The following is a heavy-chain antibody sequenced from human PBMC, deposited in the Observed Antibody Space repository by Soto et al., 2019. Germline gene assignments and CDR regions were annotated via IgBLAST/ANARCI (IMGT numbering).Heavy chain of an antibody. D-gene: IGHD5-18*01. CDR3: ARDIRGYSRAFDF. V-gene: IGHV4-61*01. CDR1: GAYITSTTYF. CDR2: IYSSGIT. J-gene: IGHJ4*02. Sequence: PSDSLSLTYTLSGAYITSTTYFWTWIRHSPGKVLEWVSYIYSSGITKYNPSLKSRVSISLHTSSNQFSLNLTSVTAADTAVYYCARDIRGYSRAFDFWGQGTLVTVSS.